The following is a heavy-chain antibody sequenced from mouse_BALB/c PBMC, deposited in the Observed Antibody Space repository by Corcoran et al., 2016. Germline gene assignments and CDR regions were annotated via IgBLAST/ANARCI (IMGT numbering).Heavy chain of an antibody. Sequence: QLQLVQSGPELKKPGETVKISCKASGYTFTNYGMNWVKQAPGRGLKWMGWINTYTGEPTYADDFKGRFAFSLETSASTAYLQINNLKNEDMATYVGASYGGKYWFAYWGQGTLVTVSA. D-gene: IGHD1-1*02. J-gene: IGHJ3*01. CDR2: INTYTGEP. V-gene: IGHV9-1*02. CDR1: GYTFTNYG. CDR3: ASYGGKYWFAY.